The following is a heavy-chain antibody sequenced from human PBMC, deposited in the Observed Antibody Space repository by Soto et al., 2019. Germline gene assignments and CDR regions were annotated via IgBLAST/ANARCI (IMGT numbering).Heavy chain of an antibody. CDR3: ARDHCSSTSCTNWFDP. CDR1: GGTFSSYT. D-gene: IGHD2-2*01. V-gene: IGHV1-69*04. Sequence: GASVKVSCKASGGTFSSYTISWVRQAPGQGLEWMGRIIPILGIANYAQKFQGRVTITADKSTSTAYMELRSLRSDDTAVYYCARDHCSSTSCTNWFDPWGQGTRVTVSS. CDR2: IIPILGIA. J-gene: IGHJ5*02.